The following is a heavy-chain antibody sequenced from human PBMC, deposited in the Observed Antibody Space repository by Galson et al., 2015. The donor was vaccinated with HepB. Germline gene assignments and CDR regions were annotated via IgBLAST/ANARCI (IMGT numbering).Heavy chain of an antibody. CDR3: ARFEEMDYYYGMDV. CDR2: ISAYNGNT. V-gene: IGHV1-18*04. Sequence: SVKVSCKASGYTFTSYGISWVRQAPGQGLEWMGWISAYNGNTNYAQKLQGRVTMTTDTSTSTAYMELRSLRSDDTAVYYCARFEEMDYYYGMDVWGQGTTVTVSS. D-gene: IGHD5-24*01. CDR1: GYTFTSYG. J-gene: IGHJ6*02.